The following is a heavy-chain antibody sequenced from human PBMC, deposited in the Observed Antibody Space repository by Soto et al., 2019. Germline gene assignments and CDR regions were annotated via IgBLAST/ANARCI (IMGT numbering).Heavy chain of an antibody. CDR3: AKSYAAADYYYGMDV. CDR1: GFTFSSYA. Sequence: GRSLGLSCAASGFTFSSYAMSWVRQAPGKGLEWVSAISGSGGSTYYADSVKGRFTISRDNSKNTLYLQMNSLRAEDTAVYYCAKSYAAADYYYGMDVCGQGTTVTVS. D-gene: IGHD6-13*01. J-gene: IGHJ6*02. V-gene: IGHV3-23*01. CDR2: ISGSGGST.